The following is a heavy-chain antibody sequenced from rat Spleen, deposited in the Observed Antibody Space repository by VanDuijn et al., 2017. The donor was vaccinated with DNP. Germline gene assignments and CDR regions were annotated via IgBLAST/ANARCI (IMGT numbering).Heavy chain of an antibody. V-gene: IGHV5-46*01. Sequence: EVQLVESGGGLVQPGRSMKLSCAASGFSFSTSPMAWVRQAPTKGLEWVATFSASGDDTSYRDSVKGRFTISRDNATSTLYLQMNSLRSEDTATYYCTLLLPWFHYWGQGVMVTVSS. CDR3: TLLLPWFHY. CDR2: FSASGDDT. J-gene: IGHJ2*01. D-gene: IGHD1-1*01. CDR1: GFSFSTSP.